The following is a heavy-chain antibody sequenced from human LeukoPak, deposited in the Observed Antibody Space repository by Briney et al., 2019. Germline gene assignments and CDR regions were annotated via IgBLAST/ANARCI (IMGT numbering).Heavy chain of an antibody. V-gene: IGHV3-53*01. Sequence: GGSLRLSCAASGFIVNTNYMSWVRQAPGRGLEWVSFIYADGNTYYADSVKGRFTISRDISKNAVFLQMNSLRAEDTAVYYCAKGERGLLWFGELFYYFGYWGQGILVTVSS. CDR1: GFIVNTNY. D-gene: IGHD3-10*01. CDR3: AKGERGLLWFGELFYYFGY. CDR2: IYADGNT. J-gene: IGHJ4*02.